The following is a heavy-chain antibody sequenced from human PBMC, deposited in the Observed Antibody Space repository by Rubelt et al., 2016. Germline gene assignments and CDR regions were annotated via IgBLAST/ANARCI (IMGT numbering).Heavy chain of an antibody. J-gene: IGHJ5*02. CDR3: ARVMITFGGVIEVGWFDP. CDR1: GYTFTSYG. D-gene: IGHD3-16*02. V-gene: IGHV1-18*01. CDR2: ISAYDGKP. Sequence: QVQLVQSGAEVKKPGASVKVSCKASGYTFTSYGISWVRQAPGQGLEWMGWISAYDGKPNYAQKPQGSVTRTTDTSTSTAYMELRGLRSDDTAVYYCARVMITFGGVIEVGWFDPWGQGTLVTVSS.